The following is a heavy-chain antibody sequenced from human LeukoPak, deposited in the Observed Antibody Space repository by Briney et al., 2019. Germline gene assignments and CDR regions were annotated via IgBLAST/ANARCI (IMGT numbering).Heavy chain of an antibody. CDR1: GYTFTGYY. Sequence: ASVKVSCKASGYTFTGYYMHWVRQAPGQGLEWMGWINPNSGGTNYAQKFQGRVTMTRDTSISTAYMELSSLRSEDTAVYYCARALLTLIGTVYYFDYWGQGTLVTVSS. J-gene: IGHJ4*02. CDR2: INPNSGGT. CDR3: ARALLTLIGTVYYFDY. V-gene: IGHV1-2*02. D-gene: IGHD3-16*01.